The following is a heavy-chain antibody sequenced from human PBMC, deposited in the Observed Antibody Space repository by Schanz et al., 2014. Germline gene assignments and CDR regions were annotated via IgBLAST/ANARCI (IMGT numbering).Heavy chain of an antibody. V-gene: IGHV1-18*01. Sequence: QVQLVQSGAEVKKPGASVKVSCKASGYTFINYGIGWVRQAPGQGLEWMGWISPYNGNTNSSPRVQDRVTMTTDTSTNTAYMELRSLRSDDTAVYYCSRVYDGDSWSDYWGQGTLVTVSS. D-gene: IGHD3-3*01. J-gene: IGHJ4*02. CDR1: GYTFINYG. CDR3: SRVYDGDSWSDY. CDR2: ISPYNGNT.